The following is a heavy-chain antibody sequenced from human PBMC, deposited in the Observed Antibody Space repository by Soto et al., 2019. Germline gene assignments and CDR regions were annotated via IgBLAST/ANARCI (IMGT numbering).Heavy chain of an antibody. CDR1: GYIFVNYA. D-gene: IGHD3-3*01. Sequence: SVKVSCKASGYIFVNYAISWVRQAPGQGLEWMGGIIPIFGTANYAQKFQGRVTITADESTSTAYMELSSLRSEDTAVYYCARGDQYYDFWSGYYSPTYYYYGMDVWGQGTTVTVSS. V-gene: IGHV1-69*13. J-gene: IGHJ6*02. CDR2: IIPIFGTA. CDR3: ARGDQYYDFWSGYYSPTYYYYGMDV.